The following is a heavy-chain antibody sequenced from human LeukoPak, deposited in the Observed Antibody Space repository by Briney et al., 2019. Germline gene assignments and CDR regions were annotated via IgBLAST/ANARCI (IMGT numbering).Heavy chain of an antibody. CDR3: AREYFYDSSGYSDAFDI. CDR2: ICYDGSYK. D-gene: IGHD3-22*01. CDR1: GFAFSNYG. Sequence: GGSLRLSCSASGFAFSNYGVHWVRQAPGKGPEWVAVICYDGSYKYYADSVKGRFTISRDNSKNTLYLQMNSLRAEDTAVYYCAREYFYDSSGYSDAFDIWGQGTMVTVSS. J-gene: IGHJ3*02. V-gene: IGHV3-33*01.